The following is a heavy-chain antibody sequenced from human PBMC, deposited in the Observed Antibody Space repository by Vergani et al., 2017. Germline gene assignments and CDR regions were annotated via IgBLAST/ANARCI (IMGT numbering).Heavy chain of an antibody. CDR3: ARGDVVVTAAGSWFDP. CDR2: IIPILGIA. J-gene: IGHJ5*02. D-gene: IGHD2-2*01. Sequence: QVQLVQSGAEVKKPGSSVKISCKASGGTFSSYTISWVRQAPGQGLGWMGRIIPILGIANYAQRFQGRVTITADKSTSTAYMELSGLRSEDTAVYYCARGDVVVTAAGSWFDPWSQGTLVTVSS. V-gene: IGHV1-69*02. CDR1: GGTFSSYT.